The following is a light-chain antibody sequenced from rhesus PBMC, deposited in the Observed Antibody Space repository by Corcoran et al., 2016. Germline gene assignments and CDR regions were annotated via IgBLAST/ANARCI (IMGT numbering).Light chain of an antibody. Sequence: EIVMTQSPPILSLSPGERATLSCRASQSVSSNLAWYQQQPGQTPRLLSNSASNRATGIPDRFSGSGSGTDFPLTISSLEPEDVGVYYCRQYNSWNTFGGGTKVEIK. V-gene: IGKV3-35*01. CDR2: SAS. CDR1: QSVSSN. CDR3: RQYNSWNT. J-gene: IGKJ4*01.